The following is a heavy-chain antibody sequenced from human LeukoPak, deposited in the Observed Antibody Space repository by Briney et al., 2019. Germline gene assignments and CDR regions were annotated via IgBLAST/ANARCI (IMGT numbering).Heavy chain of an antibody. D-gene: IGHD2-2*02. CDR1: GFTFSSYA. Sequence: GGSLRLSCAASGFTFSSYAMHWVRQAPGKGLEWVAVISYDGSNKYYADSVKGRFTISRDNSKNTLYLQMNSLRAEDTAVYYCAKEYCSSTSCYTTIDYWGQGTLVTVSS. CDR3: AKEYCSSTSCYTTIDY. V-gene: IGHV3-30-3*01. CDR2: ISYDGSNK. J-gene: IGHJ4*02.